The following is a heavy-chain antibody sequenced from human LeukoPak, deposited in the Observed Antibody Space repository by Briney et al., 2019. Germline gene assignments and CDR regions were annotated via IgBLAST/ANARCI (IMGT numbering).Heavy chain of an antibody. CDR3: ARAIGYDSSGYYYGNWFDS. J-gene: IGHJ5*01. CDR2: IYYSGST. V-gene: IGHV4-61*01. CDR1: GGSISSSSYY. D-gene: IGHD3-22*01. Sequence: PSETLSLTCTVSGGSISSSSYYWSWIRQPPGKGLEWIGYIYYSGSTNYNPSLKSRVTISVDTSKNQFSLKLSSVTAADTAVYYCARAIGYDSSGYYYGNWFDSWGQGTLVTVSS.